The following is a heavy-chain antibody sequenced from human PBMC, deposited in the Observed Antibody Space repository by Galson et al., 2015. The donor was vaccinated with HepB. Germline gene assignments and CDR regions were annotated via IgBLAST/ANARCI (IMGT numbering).Heavy chain of an antibody. CDR1: GFSFSNSA. CDR3: AKEEVPNDY. D-gene: IGHD4/OR15-4a*01. CDR2: ISISGRNT. V-gene: IGHV3-23*01. J-gene: IGHJ4*02. Sequence: SLRLSCAVSGFSFSNSAMTWVRQAPGRELEWISGISISGRNTYYADSVKGRFTISRDNSKNTVFLQMNSLRAEDTAVYYCAKEEVPNDYWGQGTLVTVSS.